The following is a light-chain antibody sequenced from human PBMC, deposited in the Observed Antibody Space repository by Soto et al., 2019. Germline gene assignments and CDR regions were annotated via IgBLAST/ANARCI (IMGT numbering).Light chain of an antibody. CDR2: LNSDGSH. CDR1: SGHSSYA. Sequence: QPVLTQSPSASASLGASVKLTCTLSSGHSSYAIAWHQQQPEKGPRYLMNLNSDGSHSKGDGIPDRFSGSSSGAERYLTISSLQSEDEADYYCQTWGTGIGVFGGGTKVTVL. J-gene: IGLJ2*01. CDR3: QTWGTGIGV. V-gene: IGLV4-69*01.